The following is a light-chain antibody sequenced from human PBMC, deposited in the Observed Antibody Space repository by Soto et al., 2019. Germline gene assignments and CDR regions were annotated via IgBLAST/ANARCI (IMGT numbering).Light chain of an antibody. CDR1: QVFGSS. V-gene: IGKV3-15*01. Sequence: EIVMTQFTATLSVSPGEKATFSCRASQVFGSSIAWYQQKPCQSPRLLIYDASTRATGIPARFSGSGSGTEFSITISSLQSEDSAVYYCQQYSDWPLTFGQGTKVEIK. CDR3: QQYSDWPLT. CDR2: DAS. J-gene: IGKJ1*01.